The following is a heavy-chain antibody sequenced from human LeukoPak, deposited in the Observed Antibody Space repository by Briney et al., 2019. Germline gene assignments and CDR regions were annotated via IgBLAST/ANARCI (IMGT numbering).Heavy chain of an antibody. V-gene: IGHV4-31*03. CDR2: IYYSGST. CDR1: GGSISSGGYY. D-gene: IGHD6-19*01. J-gene: IGHJ5*02. Sequence: SETLSLTCTVSGGSISSGGYYWSWIRQHPGTGLEWIGYIYYSGSTYYNPSLKSRVTISVDTSKNQFSLKLSSVTAADTAVYYCARFDGSGPSRPWGQGTLVTVSS. CDR3: ARFDGSGPSRP.